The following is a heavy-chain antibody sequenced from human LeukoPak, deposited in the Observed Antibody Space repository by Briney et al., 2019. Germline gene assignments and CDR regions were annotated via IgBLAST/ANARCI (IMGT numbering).Heavy chain of an antibody. CDR2: IYYSGST. V-gene: IGHV4-39*07. J-gene: IGHJ4*02. Sequence: SETLSLTCTVSGGSISSSGYYWGWIRQPPGKGLEWIGSIYYSGSTYYNPSLKSRVTISVDTSKNQFSLKLSSVTAADTAVYYCARQGGYDILTGYYLYYFDYWGQGTLVTVSS. D-gene: IGHD3-9*01. CDR1: GGSISSSGYY. CDR3: ARQGGYDILTGYYLYYFDY.